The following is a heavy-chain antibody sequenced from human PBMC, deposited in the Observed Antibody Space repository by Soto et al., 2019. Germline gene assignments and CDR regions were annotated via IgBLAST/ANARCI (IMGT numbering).Heavy chain of an antibody. CDR1: GYSFTNNW. V-gene: IGHV5-51*01. Sequence: ESLKISCKDSGYSFTNNWMTWVRQIPGKGLEWVGVIFSGDSDTRYSPSFQGQATISVDQSIKTAYLQWSSLKASDSAMYYFARHYPGFDYWGQGTLVTVSS. J-gene: IGHJ4*02. CDR3: ARHYPGFDY. CDR2: IFSGDSDT.